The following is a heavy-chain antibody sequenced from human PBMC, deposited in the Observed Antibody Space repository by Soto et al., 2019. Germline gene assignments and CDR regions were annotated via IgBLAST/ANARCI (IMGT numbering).Heavy chain of an antibody. J-gene: IGHJ4*02. CDR3: ARHAAARLNDY. D-gene: IGHD6-13*01. CDR1: GYTFTSYA. CDR2: ISAYNGNT. Sequence: QVQLVQSGAEVKKPGASVKVSCKASGYTFTSYAISWVRQAPGQGLEWMGWISAYNGNTNYAQKLQGRVTMTTDTSPSTAYIELRCLRSDDTAVYYFARHAAARLNDYSGQGTLVTVSS. V-gene: IGHV1-18*01.